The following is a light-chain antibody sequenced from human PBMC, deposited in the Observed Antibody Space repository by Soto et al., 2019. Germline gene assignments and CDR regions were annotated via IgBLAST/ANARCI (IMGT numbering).Light chain of an antibody. J-gene: IGLJ2*01. CDR1: MRDVGAYNL. V-gene: IGLV2-14*01. CDR3: SSYTSSSTLVL. Sequence: QSVLTQPASVSGSAGQSITISCSGTMRDVGAYNLVSWYQQHPGTAPKLIIYEVRNRPSGISSRFSGSRSGNTASLTISGLQAEDEADYYCSSYTSSSTLVLFGGGTKLTVL. CDR2: EVR.